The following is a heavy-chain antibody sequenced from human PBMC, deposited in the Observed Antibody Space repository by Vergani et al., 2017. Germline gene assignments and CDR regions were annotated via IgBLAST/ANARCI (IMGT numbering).Heavy chain of an antibody. CDR2: IWYDGSNK. J-gene: IGHJ4*02. CDR3: ARAQLERQARLARGFGY. CDR1: GFTFSSYG. V-gene: IGHV3-33*01. Sequence: QVQLVESGGGVVQPGRSLRLSCAASGFTFSSYGMHWVRQAPGKGLEWVAVIWYDGSNKYYADSVKGRFTIPRDNSKNKLYLQMNSLRAADTAVYYCARAQLERQARLARGFGYWGQGTLVTVSS. D-gene: IGHD1-1*01.